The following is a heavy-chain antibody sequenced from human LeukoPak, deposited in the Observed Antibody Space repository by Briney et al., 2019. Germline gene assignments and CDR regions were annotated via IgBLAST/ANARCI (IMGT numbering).Heavy chain of an antibody. CDR2: INHSGST. Sequence: SETLSLTCAVYGGSFSGYYWSWIRQPPGKGLEWIGEINHSGSTNYNPSLKSRVTISVDTSKNQFSLKLSSVTAADTAVYYCARDASAIFGVVNTLDYWGQGTLVTVSS. CDR1: GGSFSGYY. V-gene: IGHV4-34*01. J-gene: IGHJ4*02. CDR3: ARDASAIFGVVNTLDY. D-gene: IGHD3-3*01.